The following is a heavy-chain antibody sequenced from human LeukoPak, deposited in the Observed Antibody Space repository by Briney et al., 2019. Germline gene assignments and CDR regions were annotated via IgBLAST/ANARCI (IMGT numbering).Heavy chain of an antibody. CDR2: IYPGDSDT. Sequence: RGESLQISCKGSGSRFTSYWIGWVRQMPGKGLEGMGIIYPGDSDTKYSPSFQGQVTISADKSISTAYLQWSSLKASDTAMYYCARTGYTSGWYVGSFDYWGQGTLVTVSS. V-gene: IGHV5-51*01. CDR1: GSRFTSYW. J-gene: IGHJ4*02. D-gene: IGHD6-19*01. CDR3: ARTGYTSGWYVGSFDY.